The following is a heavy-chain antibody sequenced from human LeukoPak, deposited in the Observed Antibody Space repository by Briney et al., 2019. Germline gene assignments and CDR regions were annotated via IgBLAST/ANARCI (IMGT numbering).Heavy chain of an antibody. Sequence: PGGSLRLSCAASGFTFSRYNMDWVRQAPGRGLEWVSSITSISNYIYYADSVKGRFTISRDNAKNSLYLQMNSLRAEDTAVHYCARDPPRDYLGYFDYWGQGTLVTVSS. D-gene: IGHD3-16*01. CDR2: ITSISNYI. CDR3: ARDPPRDYLGYFDY. V-gene: IGHV3-21*01. CDR1: GFTFSRYN. J-gene: IGHJ4*02.